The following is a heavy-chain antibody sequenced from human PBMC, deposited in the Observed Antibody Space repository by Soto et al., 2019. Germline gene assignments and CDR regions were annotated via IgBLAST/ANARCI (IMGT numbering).Heavy chain of an antibody. J-gene: IGHJ6*02. Sequence: QVQLQESGPGLVKPSGTLSLTCAVSGGSISSSNWWSWVRQPPGKGLEWIGEIYHSGSTNYKPSLKSRVTISVDKSKNQFSLKLSSVTAADTAVYYCARGPLQWYSSSQVAYYYGMDVWGQGTTVTVSS. D-gene: IGHD6-19*01. V-gene: IGHV4-4*02. CDR3: ARGPLQWYSSSQVAYYYGMDV. CDR2: IYHSGST. CDR1: GGSISSSNW.